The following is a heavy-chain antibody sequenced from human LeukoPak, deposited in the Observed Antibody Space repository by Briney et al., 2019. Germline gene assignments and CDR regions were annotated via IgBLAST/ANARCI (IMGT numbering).Heavy chain of an antibody. CDR1: GFTVSSNY. CDR3: ARAVGYDYVWGSAENYFDY. D-gene: IGHD3-16*01. J-gene: IGHJ4*02. CDR2: IYSGGST. Sequence: GGSLRLSCAASGFTVSSNYMSWVRQAPGKGLECVSIIYSGGSTFYADSVKGRFTISRDNSKNTLYLQMNSLRAEDTAVYYCARAVGYDYVWGSAENYFDYWGQGTLVTASS. V-gene: IGHV3-53*01.